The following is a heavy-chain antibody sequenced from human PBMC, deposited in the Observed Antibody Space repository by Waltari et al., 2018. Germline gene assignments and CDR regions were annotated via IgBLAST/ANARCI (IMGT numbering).Heavy chain of an antibody. J-gene: IGHJ4*02. D-gene: IGHD3-22*01. CDR1: GFTFSSYA. CDR2: ISFDGSSK. Sequence: QVQLVESGGGVVQPGRSLRLSCAASGFTFSSYALNWVRQAPGKGLEWVALISFDGSSKYYADSVKGRFTISRDNSENTLHLQMNSLRAEDTAVYYCARDGYDSSGYYFDYWGQGTLVTVSS. V-gene: IGHV3-30*01. CDR3: ARDGYDSSGYYFDY.